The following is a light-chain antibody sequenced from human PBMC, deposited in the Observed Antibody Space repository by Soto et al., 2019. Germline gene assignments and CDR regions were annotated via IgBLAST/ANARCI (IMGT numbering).Light chain of an antibody. J-gene: IGKJ2*01. CDR1: ESVTSTY. Sequence: DIVLTQSPGILSLSPGDRATLSCRSSESVTSTYLAWYQQKRGQAPRLLIDEASSRASGIPDRFSGSGSGKDFTLTISKVEPEVVAVYYCQQYFNSPYMYTFGRGTVLEI. CDR2: EAS. CDR3: QQYFNSPYMYT. V-gene: IGKV3-20*01.